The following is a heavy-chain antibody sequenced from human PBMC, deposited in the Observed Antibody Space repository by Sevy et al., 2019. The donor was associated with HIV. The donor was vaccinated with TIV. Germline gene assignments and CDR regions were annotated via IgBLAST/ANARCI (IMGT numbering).Heavy chain of an antibody. V-gene: IGHV3-7*03. CDR2: IKQDGSEK. D-gene: IGHD3-22*01. Sequence: GGSLRLPCAASGFTFSSYWMSWVRQAPGKGLEWVANIKQDGSEKYYVDSVKGRFTISRDNAKNSLYLQMNSLRAEDTAVYYCARLSDYYDSSGYSHFDYWGQGTLVTVSS. J-gene: IGHJ4*02. CDR1: GFTFSSYW. CDR3: ARLSDYYDSSGYSHFDY.